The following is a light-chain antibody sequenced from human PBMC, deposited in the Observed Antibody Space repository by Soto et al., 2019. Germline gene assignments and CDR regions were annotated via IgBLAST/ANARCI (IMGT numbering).Light chain of an antibody. Sequence: QSALTQPASVSGSPGQSITISCTGTSSDVGGYIYVSWYQQHPGKAPKLMIYDVSHRPSGVSSRFSGSKSGNTASLTISGLQAEDEADYYFSSYTGSSTLVFGGGTKVTVL. CDR3: SSYTGSSTLV. CDR2: DVS. J-gene: IGLJ2*01. CDR1: SSDVGGYIY. V-gene: IGLV2-14*01.